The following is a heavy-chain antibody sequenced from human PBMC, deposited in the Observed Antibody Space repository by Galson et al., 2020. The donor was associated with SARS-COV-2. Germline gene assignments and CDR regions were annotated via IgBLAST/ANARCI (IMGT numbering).Heavy chain of an antibody. CDR3: AKPPPLDCGGGSCYSLHYFDY. CDR2: ISYDGTNK. J-gene: IGHJ4*02. D-gene: IGHD2-15*01. Sequence: GGSLRLSCAASGFTFSTYGMHWVRQAPGKGLEWVAFISYDGTNKYYADSVKGRFTISRDNSKNMLYLQVNSLRPEDTAVFYCAKPPPLDCGGGSCYSLHYFDYWGQGTLVTVPS. CDR1: GFTFSTYG. V-gene: IGHV3-30*18.